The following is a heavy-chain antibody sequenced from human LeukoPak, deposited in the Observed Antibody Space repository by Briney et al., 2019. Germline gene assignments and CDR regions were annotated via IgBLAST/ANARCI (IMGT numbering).Heavy chain of an antibody. Sequence: GGSLRLSCAASGFTFSSYAMSWVRQAPGKGLEWVSAISGSGGSTYYADSVKGRFTISRDNSKNTLYLQMNSLRAEDTAVYYCAKVKGSGWYSLPLFDYWGQGTLVTVSS. J-gene: IGHJ4*02. V-gene: IGHV3-23*01. CDR2: ISGSGGST. CDR1: GFTFSSYA. CDR3: AKVKGSGWYSLPLFDY. D-gene: IGHD6-19*01.